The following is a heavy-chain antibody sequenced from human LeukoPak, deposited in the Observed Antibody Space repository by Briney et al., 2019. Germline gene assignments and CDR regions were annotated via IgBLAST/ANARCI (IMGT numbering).Heavy chain of an antibody. Sequence: GGSLRLSCAASGFTFASYAMNWVRQAPGKGLEWVSAISGSSVNTYYAGSVKGRFTISRDNSKNTLCLQMNSLRAEDAAVYYCAKLTGSNCYLPVDYWGQGALVTVSS. CDR2: ISGSSVNT. J-gene: IGHJ4*02. D-gene: IGHD2-21*02. CDR3: AKLTGSNCYLPVDY. V-gene: IGHV3-23*01. CDR1: GFTFASYA.